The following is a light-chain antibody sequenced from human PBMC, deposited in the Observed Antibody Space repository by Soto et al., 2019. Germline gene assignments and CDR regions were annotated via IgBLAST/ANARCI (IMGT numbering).Light chain of an antibody. V-gene: IGLV1-40*01. Sequence: QSVLTQPPSVSGAPGQRVTISCTGSSSNIGAGYDVHWYQQLPGTVPKLLIYGNNNRPSGVPDRFSGAKSGTSASLAITGRQTEEEADDYCQPYDSSLRGWVFGGGTKLTVL. CDR2: GNN. CDR3: QPYDSSLRGWV. J-gene: IGLJ3*02. CDR1: SSNIGAGYD.